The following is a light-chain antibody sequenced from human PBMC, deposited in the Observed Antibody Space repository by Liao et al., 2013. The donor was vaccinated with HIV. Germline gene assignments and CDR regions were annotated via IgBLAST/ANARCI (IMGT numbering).Light chain of an antibody. Sequence: SYELTQPPSVSVAPGNTARITCGGNNIGSKRVHWYQQKPGQAPILVISYDSDRPSRIPVRFSGSSSGNTATLTINWVEAGDEAVYYCQVWDSSSNHMVFGGGTKLTVL. CDR1: NIGSKR. CDR3: QVWDSSSNHMV. CDR2: YDS. J-gene: IGLJ3*02. V-gene: IGLV3-21*01.